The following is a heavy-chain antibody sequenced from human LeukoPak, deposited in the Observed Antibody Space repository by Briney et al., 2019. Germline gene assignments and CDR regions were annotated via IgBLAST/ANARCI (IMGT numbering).Heavy chain of an antibody. CDR3: ARVIGSYGDSAY. D-gene: IGHD4-17*01. V-gene: IGHV3-48*04. CDR2: ITSSSSSM. J-gene: IGHJ4*02. Sequence: GGSLRLSCAASGSTFSSYSMNWVRQAPGKGLEWISYITSSSSSMYYADSVKGRFTISRDNAKNSLYLQMNSLRAEDTAVYYCARVIGSYGDSAYWGQGTLVTVSS. CDR1: GSTFSSYS.